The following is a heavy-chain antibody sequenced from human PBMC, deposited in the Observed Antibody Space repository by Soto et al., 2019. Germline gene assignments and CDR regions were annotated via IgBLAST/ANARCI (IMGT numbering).Heavy chain of an antibody. V-gene: IGHV4-59*01. CDR2: IYYSGST. J-gene: IGHJ5*02. D-gene: IGHD2-2*01. Sequence: PSETLSLTCTVSGGSISSYYWSWIRQPPGKGLEWIGYIYYSGSTNYNPSLKSRVTISVDTSKNQFSLKLSSVTAADTAVYYCAKILQYCSSTSCFNWFDPWGQGTLVTVSS. CDR1: GGSISSYY. CDR3: AKILQYCSSTSCFNWFDP.